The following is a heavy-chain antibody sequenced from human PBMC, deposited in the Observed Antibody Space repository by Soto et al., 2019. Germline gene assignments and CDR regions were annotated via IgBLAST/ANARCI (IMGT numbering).Heavy chain of an antibody. Sequence: SETLSLTCAVSCYSISSGYNWGRIRQPPGKGLEWIGSIYHSGSTYYNPSLKSRVTISVDTSKNQFSLKLSSVTAADTAVYYCSRDVLGRQQLVWDYYYGIDVWGQGTTV. J-gene: IGHJ6*02. CDR1: CYSISSGYN. CDR3: SRDVLGRQQLVWDYYYGIDV. D-gene: IGHD6-13*01. CDR2: IYHSGST. V-gene: IGHV4-38-2*02.